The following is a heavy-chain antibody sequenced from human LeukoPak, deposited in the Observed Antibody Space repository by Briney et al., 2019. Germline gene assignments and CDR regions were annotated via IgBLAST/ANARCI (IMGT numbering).Heavy chain of an antibody. J-gene: IGHJ5*02. V-gene: IGHV4-31*03. CDR1: GGSISSGGYY. D-gene: IGHD4-4*01. CDR2: IYYSGST. Sequence: SQTLSLTCTVSGGSISSGGYYWSWIRQHPGKGLEWIGYIYYSGSTYYNPSLRSRVTISVDTSKNQFSLKLSSVTAADTAVYYCARDADYSNNWFDPWGQGTLVTVS. CDR3: ARDADYSNNWFDP.